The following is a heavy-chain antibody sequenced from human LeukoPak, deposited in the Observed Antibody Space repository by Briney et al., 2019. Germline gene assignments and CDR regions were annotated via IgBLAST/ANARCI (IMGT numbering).Heavy chain of an antibody. CDR2: IYYTGTT. Sequence: PSETLSLTCTVSGGSISSSGYYWGWIRQPPGTGLESIGSIYYTGTTSYNPSLKSRLTISVDTSKNQFSLKLSSVTAADTAVYYCARVTRDFGCNSYFDYWGQGTLVTVSS. V-gene: IGHV4-39*01. D-gene: IGHD4-23*01. J-gene: IGHJ4*02. CDR1: GGSISSSGYY. CDR3: ARVTRDFGCNSYFDY.